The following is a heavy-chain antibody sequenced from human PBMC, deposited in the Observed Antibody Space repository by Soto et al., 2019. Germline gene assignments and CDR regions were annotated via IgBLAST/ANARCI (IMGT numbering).Heavy chain of an antibody. CDR2: VYWDDDK. CDR3: TRSDYGAGTLT. V-gene: IGHV2-5*02. CDR1: GFSLTTSGQVA. Sequence: GPALVKPTETLTLTCTFSGFSLTTSGQVAVVWIRQPPGKALEWLGLVYWDDDKRYNPSLRTRLSITTDTSKNQVVLIMTNVDPLDTATYFCTRSDYGAGTLTWGQGTLVVVSS. J-gene: IGHJ5*02. D-gene: IGHD4-17*01.